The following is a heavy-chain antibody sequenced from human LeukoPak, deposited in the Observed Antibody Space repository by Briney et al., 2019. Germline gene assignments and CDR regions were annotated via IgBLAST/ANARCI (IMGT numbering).Heavy chain of an antibody. J-gene: IGHJ6*02. V-gene: IGHV3-30*04. CDR1: GFTFSSYA. D-gene: IGHD6-6*01. CDR3: ARNKPITAFFGMDV. Sequence: GGSLRLSCAASGFTFSSYAMHWVRQAPGKGLEWVAVISYGGTKEYYADSVKGRFTISKDNSKNTLYLQMNSLRHEDTAVYYCARNKPITAFFGMDVWGQGTTVIVSS. CDR2: ISYGGTKE.